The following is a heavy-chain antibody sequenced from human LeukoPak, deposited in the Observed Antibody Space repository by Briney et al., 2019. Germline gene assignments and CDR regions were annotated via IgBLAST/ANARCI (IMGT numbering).Heavy chain of an antibody. V-gene: IGHV3-7*01. Sequence: GGSLRLSCAASGFTLTSYWMSWVRQAPGKGLEWVANIKQDGSEKYYVDSVKGRFTISRDNAKNSLYLQMNSLRAEDTAVYYCARRHPLGYCSSTSCYGGLDYWGQGILVTVSS. D-gene: IGHD2-2*01. CDR3: ARRHPLGYCSSTSCYGGLDY. CDR1: GFTLTSYW. CDR2: IKQDGSEK. J-gene: IGHJ4*02.